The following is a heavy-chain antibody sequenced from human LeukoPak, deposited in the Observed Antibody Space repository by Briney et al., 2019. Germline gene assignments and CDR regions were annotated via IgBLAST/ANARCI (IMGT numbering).Heavy chain of an antibody. Sequence: GGSLRLSCAASGFTVSSNYMSWVRQAPGKGLEWVSVIYSGGSTYYADSVKGRFTISRDNSKNTLYLQMNSLRAEDTAVYYCAKDKQYQLPQQLDYWGQGTLVTVSS. CDR2: IYSGGST. CDR3: AKDKQYQLPQQLDY. V-gene: IGHV3-53*01. CDR1: GFTVSSNY. J-gene: IGHJ4*02. D-gene: IGHD2-2*01.